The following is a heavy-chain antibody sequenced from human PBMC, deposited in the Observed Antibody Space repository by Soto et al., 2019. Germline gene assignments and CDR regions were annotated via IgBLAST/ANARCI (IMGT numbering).Heavy chain of an antibody. J-gene: IGHJ4*02. CDR3: ARAHSGSYYFVY. V-gene: IGHV4-34*01. CDR2: INHSGST. CDR1: GGSFSGYY. Sequence: SETLSLTCAVYGGSFSGYYWSWIRQPPGKGLEWIGEINHSGSTNYNPSLKSRVTISVDTSKNQFSLKLSSVTAADTAVYYCARAHSGSYYFVYWGQGTLVTVSS. D-gene: IGHD1-26*01.